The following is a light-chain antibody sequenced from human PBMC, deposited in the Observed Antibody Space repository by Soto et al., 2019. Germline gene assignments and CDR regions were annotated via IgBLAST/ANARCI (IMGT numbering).Light chain of an antibody. CDR1: QSLFHPSGDNY. J-gene: IGKJ1*01. V-gene: IGKV2-28*01. CDR2: LGS. CDR3: MQAQQIPRT. Sequence: DIVMTQSPLSLSVTPGEPASISCRSSQSLFHPSGDNYLVWYLQRPGQFPQLLIYLGSKRASGVSDRFSGSGSGTRFTLRISRVEAEDVGFYYCMQAQQIPRTFGQGTKVEIK.